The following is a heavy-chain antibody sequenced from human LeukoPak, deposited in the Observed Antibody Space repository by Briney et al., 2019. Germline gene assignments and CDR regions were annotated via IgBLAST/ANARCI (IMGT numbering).Heavy chain of an antibody. Sequence: ASVKVSCKASGYNFTGYYLHWVRQATGQGLEWVGWINFSSGGANYAQNFQGRVTMTRDTSSTTASMELRRLTSDDTAVYYCARENRPGYSGYDAPLGYWGQGTLVTVSS. CDR1: GYNFTGYY. V-gene: IGHV1-2*02. D-gene: IGHD5-12*01. CDR3: ARENRPGYSGYDAPLGY. CDR2: INFSSGGA. J-gene: IGHJ4*02.